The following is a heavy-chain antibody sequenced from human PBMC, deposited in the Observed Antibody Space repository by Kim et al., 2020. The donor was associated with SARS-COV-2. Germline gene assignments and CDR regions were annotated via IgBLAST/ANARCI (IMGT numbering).Heavy chain of an antibody. Sequence: GGSLRLSCAASGFTFSSYGMHWVRQAPGKGLEWVAVIWYDGSNKYYADSVKGRFTISRDNSKNTLYLQMNSLRAEDTAVYYCARGQPYYYDSSGKTLDYWGQGTLVTVSS. CDR3: ARGQPYYYDSSGKTLDY. D-gene: IGHD3-22*01. J-gene: IGHJ4*02. CDR1: GFTFSSYG. V-gene: IGHV3-33*01. CDR2: IWYDGSNK.